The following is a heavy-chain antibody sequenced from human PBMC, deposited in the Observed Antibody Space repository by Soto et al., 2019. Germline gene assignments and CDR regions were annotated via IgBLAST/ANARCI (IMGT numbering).Heavy chain of an antibody. CDR1: GYTFTTYG. V-gene: IGHV1-18*01. J-gene: IGHJ4*02. CDR3: ARGPTDYYDNSGNYFLDY. Sequence: QVQLVQSGAEVNKPGASVKVSCKASGYTFTTYGMSWVRQAPGQGLDWMGWISTYNGNTKYAERLQGRVTMTTDTTTSTAYMELRSLRSDDTAVYYCARGPTDYYDNSGNYFLDYWGQGTLVTVSS. CDR2: ISTYNGNT. D-gene: IGHD3-22*01.